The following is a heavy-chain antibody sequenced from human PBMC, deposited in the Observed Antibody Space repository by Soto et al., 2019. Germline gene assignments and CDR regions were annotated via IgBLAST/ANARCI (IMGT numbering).Heavy chain of an antibody. CDR2: ISSSGSTI. J-gene: IGHJ6*02. D-gene: IGHD1-1*01. CDR3: AREQLEPHYYYYGMDV. Sequence: GGSLRLSCAASGFTFSSYEMNWVRQAPGKGREWFSYISSSGSTIYYADSVKGRFNISRDNAKNSLYRKMNSLRAEDTAVYYCAREQLEPHYYYYGMDVWGQGTTFTVSS. CDR1: GFTFSSYE. V-gene: IGHV3-48*03.